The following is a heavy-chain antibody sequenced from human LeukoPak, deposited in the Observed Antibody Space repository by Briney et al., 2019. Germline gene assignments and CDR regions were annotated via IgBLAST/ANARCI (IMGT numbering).Heavy chain of an antibody. D-gene: IGHD5-24*01. J-gene: IGHJ5*02. Sequence: ASVKVSCKASGYTFTSYYMHWVRQAPGQGLEWMGIINPSGGSTSYAQKFQGRVTVTRDMSTSTVYMELSSLRSEDTAVYYCARDGGDGGPDNWFDPWGQGTLVTVSS. V-gene: IGHV1-46*01. CDR3: ARDGGDGGPDNWFDP. CDR2: INPSGGST. CDR1: GYTFTSYY.